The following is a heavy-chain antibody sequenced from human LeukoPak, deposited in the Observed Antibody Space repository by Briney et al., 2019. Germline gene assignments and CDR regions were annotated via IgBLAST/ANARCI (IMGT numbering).Heavy chain of an antibody. CDR1: GGTFSSYA. CDR3: ARMDSSGSYYYYGMDV. Sequence: ASVKVSCKAPGGTFSSYAISWVRQAPGQGLEWMGGIIPIFGTANYAQKFQGRVTITADESTSTAYMELSSLRSEDTAVYYCARMDSSGSYYYYGMDVWGQGTTVTVSS. D-gene: IGHD6-19*01. V-gene: IGHV1-69*01. J-gene: IGHJ6*02. CDR2: IIPIFGTA.